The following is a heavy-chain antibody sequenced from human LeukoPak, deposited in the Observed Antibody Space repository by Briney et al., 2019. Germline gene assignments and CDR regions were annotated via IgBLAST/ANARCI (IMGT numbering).Heavy chain of an antibody. CDR2: IKQDGSEK. J-gene: IGHJ4*02. CDR1: GFTFSSSW. CDR3: ASLDY. V-gene: IGHV3-7*01. Sequence: GGPLRLSCAASGFTFSSSWMNWVRQAPGKGLEWVANIKQDGSEKYYVDSVKGRFTISRDNAKNSLYLQMNTLRAEDTAVYYCASLDYWGQGTLVTVSS.